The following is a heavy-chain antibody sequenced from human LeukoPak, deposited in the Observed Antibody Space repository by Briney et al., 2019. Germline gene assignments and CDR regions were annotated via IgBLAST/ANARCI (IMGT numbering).Heavy chain of an antibody. J-gene: IGHJ6*02. V-gene: IGHV4-59*01. CDR1: GGSISSYY. CDR2: IYYSGST. D-gene: IGHD5-18*01. Sequence: SETLSLTCTVSGGSISSYYWSWIRQPPGKGLEWIGYIYYSGSTNYNPSLKSRVTISVDTSKNQFSLKLSSVTAADTAVYYCAGRSNWIQLIITYGMDVWGQGTTVTVSS. CDR3: AGRSNWIQLIITYGMDV.